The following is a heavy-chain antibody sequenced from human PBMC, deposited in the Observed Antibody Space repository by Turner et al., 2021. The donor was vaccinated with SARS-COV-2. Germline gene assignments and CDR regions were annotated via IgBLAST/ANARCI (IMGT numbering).Heavy chain of an antibody. J-gene: IGHJ5*02. Sequence: EVQFLESGGGLVEPWGSLRVSFGASGITFSRYAMGWVRQAPGKGLEYVSSSSGSGVSTFYAGSVRGRFTIYRDNPKNTLYREMNSLRPGDTAVYYGLSVDDPRFNSDWGWFDPWGQGTLVTVSS. D-gene: IGHD7-27*01. CDR3: LSVDDPRFNSDWGWFDP. V-gene: IGHV3-23*01. CDR2: SSGSGVST. CDR1: GITFSRYA.